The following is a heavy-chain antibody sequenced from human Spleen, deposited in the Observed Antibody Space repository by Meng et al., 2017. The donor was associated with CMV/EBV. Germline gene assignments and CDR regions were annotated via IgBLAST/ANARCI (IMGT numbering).Heavy chain of an antibody. CDR3: AKSLSSGFQNGFNP. V-gene: IGHV3-30*02. CDR2: INYDGSEK. Sequence: GESLKISCAAFGFTFSSYGMHWVRLAPGKGLEWVTFINYDGSEKYYADSVKGRFAVSRDNSKNTLSVQMKSLRAEDTAIYYCAKSLSSGFQNGFNPWGQGTLVTVSS. D-gene: IGHD3-22*01. J-gene: IGHJ5*02. CDR1: GFTFSSYG.